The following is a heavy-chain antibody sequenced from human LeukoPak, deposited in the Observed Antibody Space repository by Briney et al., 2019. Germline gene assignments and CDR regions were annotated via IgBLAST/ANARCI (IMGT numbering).Heavy chain of an antibody. Sequence: SETLSLTCTVSGGSISSGGYYWSWIRQHPGKGLEWIGYFYYSGSTYYNPSLKSRVTISVDTSKNQFSLKLSSVTAADAAVYYCATYSIAAAGQSQEPFDYWGQGTLVTVSS. D-gene: IGHD6-13*01. CDR2: FYYSGST. J-gene: IGHJ4*02. CDR3: ATYSIAAAGQSQEPFDY. CDR1: GGSISSGGYY. V-gene: IGHV4-31*03.